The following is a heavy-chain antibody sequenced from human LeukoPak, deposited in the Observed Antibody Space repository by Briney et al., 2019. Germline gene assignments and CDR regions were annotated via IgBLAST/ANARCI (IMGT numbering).Heavy chain of an antibody. CDR3: ARDTLYGSGSYYTVKYYYYMDV. CDR2: ISSSGSTI. CDR1: GFTFSSYE. D-gene: IGHD3-10*01. Sequence: GGSLRLSCAASGFTFSSYEMNWVRQAPGKGLEWVSYISSSGSTIYYADSVKGRFTISRDNAKNSLYLQMNSLRAEDTAVYYCARDTLYGSGSYYTVKYYYYMDVWGKGTTVTVSS. J-gene: IGHJ6*03. V-gene: IGHV3-48*03.